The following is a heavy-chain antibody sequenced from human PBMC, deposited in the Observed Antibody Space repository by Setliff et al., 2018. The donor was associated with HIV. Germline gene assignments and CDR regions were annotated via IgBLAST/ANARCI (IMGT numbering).Heavy chain of an antibody. V-gene: IGHV1-69*10. J-gene: IGHJ5*02. CDR2: IIPILGIA. CDR1: GGTFSSYA. D-gene: IGHD4-17*01. CDR3: ARGNYGDSDGDNWFDP. Sequence: SVKVSCKASGGTFSSYAISWMRQAPGQGLEWMGGIIPILGIANYAQKFQGRVTITTDESTSTAYMELSSLRSEDTAVYYCARGNYGDSDGDNWFDPWGQGTLVTVSS.